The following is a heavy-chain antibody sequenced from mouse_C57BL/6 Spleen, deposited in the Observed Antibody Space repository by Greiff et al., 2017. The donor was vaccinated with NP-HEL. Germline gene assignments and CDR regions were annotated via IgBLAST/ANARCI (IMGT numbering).Heavy chain of an antibody. V-gene: IGHV1-7*01. J-gene: IGHJ3*01. D-gene: IGHD1-2*01. CDR3: ARDGTTAREGFAY. CDR2: INPSSGYT. CDR1: GYTFTSYW. Sequence: QVHVKQSGAELAKPGASVKLSCKASGYTFTSYWMHWVKQRPGQGLEWIGYINPSSGYTKYNQKFKDKATLTADKSSSTAYMQLSSLTYEDSAVYYCARDGTTAREGFAYWGQGTLVTVSA.